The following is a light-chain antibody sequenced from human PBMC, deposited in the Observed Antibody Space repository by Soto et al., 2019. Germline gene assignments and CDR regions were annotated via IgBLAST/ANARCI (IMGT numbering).Light chain of an antibody. CDR2: AAS. Sequence: DIQMTQSPSSLSASVGDRFTITCRSSKTISNYLNWYQKKPGKAPQLLIYAASTLQRGVPSRFSGSGSGTDFTLTIGSLQPEDSATYYCQQSYSPPPITFGQGTRLEI. CDR1: KTISNY. V-gene: IGKV1-39*01. CDR3: QQSYSPPPIT. J-gene: IGKJ5*01.